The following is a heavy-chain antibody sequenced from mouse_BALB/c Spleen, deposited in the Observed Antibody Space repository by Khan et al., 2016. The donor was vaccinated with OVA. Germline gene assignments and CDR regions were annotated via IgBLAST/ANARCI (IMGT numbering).Heavy chain of an antibody. CDR3: AIRGDDYSRGALFAY. CDR2: IWSAGST. Sequence: QVQLKQSGPGLVQPSQSLSITCTVSGFSLNNYSIHWVRQSPGKGLEWLGVIWSAGSTDYNAAFISRLTINKDNSWCQVFFKMNSLQPNDTAIYYCAIRGDDYSRGALFAYWGQGTLVTVSA. CDR1: GFSLNNYS. V-gene: IGHV2-2*02. J-gene: IGHJ3*01. D-gene: IGHD2-4*01.